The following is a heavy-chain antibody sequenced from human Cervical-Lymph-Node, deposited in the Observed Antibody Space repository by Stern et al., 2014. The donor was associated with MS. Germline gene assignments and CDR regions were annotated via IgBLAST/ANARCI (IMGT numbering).Heavy chain of an antibody. CDR3: ARDRDWNLDY. V-gene: IGHV1-18*01. J-gene: IGHJ4*02. Sequence: VQLVQSGAEAMQPGASVKVSCKASGYTFPTNGISWVRQAPGQGLEWMGWISANSGNTKHAGAFQGRVTMTTDTSTTTAYMELRSLTSDDTAVYYCARDRDWNLDYWGQGTLVTVSS. CDR2: ISANSGNT. D-gene: IGHD1-1*01. CDR1: GYTFPTNG.